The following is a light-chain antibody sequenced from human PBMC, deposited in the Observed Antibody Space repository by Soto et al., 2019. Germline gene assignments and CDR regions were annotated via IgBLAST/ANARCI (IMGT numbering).Light chain of an antibody. Sequence: EIVLTQSPDTLSLSPGEGATLSCRASQSLSSNFLAWYQQRPGQAPRLLIYAASSRATGIPDRFSGSGSGTDFTLTIRRLEPEDFAVYYCQQYGSSPRTVGGGTKVDIK. CDR1: QSLSSNF. V-gene: IGKV3-20*01. CDR2: AAS. J-gene: IGKJ4*01. CDR3: QQYGSSPRT.